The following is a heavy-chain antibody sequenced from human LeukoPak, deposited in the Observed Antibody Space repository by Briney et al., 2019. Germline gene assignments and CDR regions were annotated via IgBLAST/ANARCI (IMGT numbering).Heavy chain of an antibody. CDR2: ISGSGDTT. J-gene: IGHJ4*02. Sequence: GGSLRLSCAASGFTFSSFEMNWVRQAPGKGLEWVSYISGSGDTTYYADSVRGRFTVSRDNSKNSLYLQMNSLRTEDTALYYCAKERSDYYDSSGYEDYFDYWGQGTLVTVSS. V-gene: IGHV3-48*03. CDR3: AKERSDYYDSSGYEDYFDY. CDR1: GFTFSSFE. D-gene: IGHD3-22*01.